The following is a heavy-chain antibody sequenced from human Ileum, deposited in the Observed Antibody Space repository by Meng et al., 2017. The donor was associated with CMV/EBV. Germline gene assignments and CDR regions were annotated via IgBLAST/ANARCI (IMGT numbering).Heavy chain of an antibody. D-gene: IGHD2/OR15-2a*01. J-gene: IGHJ6*01. CDR1: GFTFSNFA. V-gene: IGHV3-23*01. CDR3: ARIYGHSAGHYYHALGV. Sequence: GESLKISCAVSGFTFSNFAMTWVRLAPGRGLEAVSSISDRGDRTYYVDSVRGRFTISRDNSRNIVYLQMNSLGAGDTAIYYCARIYGHSAGHYYHALGVWGPGNTV. CDR2: ISDRGDRT.